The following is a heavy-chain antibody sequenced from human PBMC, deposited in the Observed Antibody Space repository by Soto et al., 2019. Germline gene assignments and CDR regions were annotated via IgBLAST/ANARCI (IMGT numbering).Heavy chain of an antibody. V-gene: IGHV3-30-3*01. CDR1: GFTFSSYA. CDR3: ARGGDWELTLSPHFDY. CDR2: ISYDGSNK. D-gene: IGHD1-26*01. Sequence: PGGSLRLSCAASGFTFSSYAMHWVRQAPGKGLEWVAVISYDGSNKYYADSVKGRFTISRDNSKNTLYLQMNGLRAEDTAVYYCARGGDWELTLSPHFDYWGQGTLVTVSS. J-gene: IGHJ4*02.